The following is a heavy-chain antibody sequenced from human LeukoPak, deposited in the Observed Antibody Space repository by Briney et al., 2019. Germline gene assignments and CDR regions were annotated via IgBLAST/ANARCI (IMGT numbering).Heavy chain of an antibody. CDR3: ARDSDYYGSGSYSNDY. Sequence: LSLTCTVSGGSISSSSYYWGWIRQAPGKGLEWVSYISSSGSTIYYADSVKGRFTISRDNAKNSLYLQMNSLRAEDTAVYYCARDSDYYGSGSYSNDYWGQGTLVTVSS. D-gene: IGHD3-10*01. V-gene: IGHV3-11*01. CDR2: ISSSGSTI. J-gene: IGHJ4*02. CDR1: GGSISSSSYY.